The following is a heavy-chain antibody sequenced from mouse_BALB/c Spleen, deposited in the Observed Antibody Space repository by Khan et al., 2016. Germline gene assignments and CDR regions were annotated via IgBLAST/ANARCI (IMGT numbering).Heavy chain of an antibody. Sequence: EVELVESGGGLVKPGGSLKLSCAASGFTFTSYAMSWVRQTPEKRLEWVASISSGGSSSYPDILKNRFTTSSDNARNILYLQMSSLRSEDTAMYFCATKVYCFDYWGQGTTLTVSS. CDR1: GFTFTSYA. V-gene: IGHV5-6-5*01. J-gene: IGHJ2*01. CDR2: ISSGGSS. CDR3: ATKVYCFDY.